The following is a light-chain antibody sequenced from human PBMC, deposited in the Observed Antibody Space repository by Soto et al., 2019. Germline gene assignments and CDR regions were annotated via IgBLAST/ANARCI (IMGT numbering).Light chain of an antibody. CDR1: QSLTNNY. J-gene: IGKJ1*01. CDR3: QQDGSSPWT. V-gene: IGKV3-20*01. CDR2: GAS. Sequence: EIVLTQSPGTLSLSPGERSTLSCRASQSLTNNYFAWYQQKPGQAPRLLIYGASSRATGIPDRFSGSGSGTDFTLTISRLEPEDFAVYYCQQDGSSPWTFGQGTKV.